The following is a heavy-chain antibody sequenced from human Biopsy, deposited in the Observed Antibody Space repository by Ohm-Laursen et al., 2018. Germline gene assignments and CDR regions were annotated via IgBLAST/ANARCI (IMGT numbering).Heavy chain of an antibody. D-gene: IGHD3-22*01. J-gene: IGHJ2*01. Sequence: GTLSLTCTVSGDSISSYYWSWIRQPPGKGLQWIGYVYYTGSTDYNPSLQSRVTISVDTSKNHFSLRLRSVTPADTGIYYCARDRGYYSDRTVPGYFDLWGRGTLVTVSS. CDR1: GDSISSYY. V-gene: IGHV4-59*01. CDR3: ARDRGYYSDRTVPGYFDL. CDR2: VYYTGST.